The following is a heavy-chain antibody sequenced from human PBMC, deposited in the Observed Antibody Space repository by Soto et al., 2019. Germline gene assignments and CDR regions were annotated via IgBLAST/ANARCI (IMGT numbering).Heavy chain of an antibody. Sequence: SHTLSLSCAISGDSVSCNSAAWNWIRQSPSRGLEWLGRTYYRSKWYNDYAVSVKSRITINQDPSKNQLSLQLNSVTPEDTAVYYCARDPRITGTSFWFDPWGQGTRVNDSS. J-gene: IGHJ5*02. CDR3: ARDPRITGTSFWFDP. CDR1: GDSVSCNSAA. V-gene: IGHV6-1*01. CDR2: TYYRSKWYN. D-gene: IGHD1-20*01.